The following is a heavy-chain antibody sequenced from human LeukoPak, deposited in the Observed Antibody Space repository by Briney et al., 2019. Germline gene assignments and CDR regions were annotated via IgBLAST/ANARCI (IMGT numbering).Heavy chain of an antibody. CDR3: ARDPGLAGAFDI. CDR2: IYYSGST. CDR1: GGSISSSSYY. Sequence: SETLSLTCTVSGGSISSSSYYWGWIRQPPGKGLEWIGSIYYSGSTYYNPSLKSRVTISVDTSKNQFSLKPSSVTAADTAVYYCARDPGLAGAFDIWGQGTMVTVSS. J-gene: IGHJ3*02. D-gene: IGHD3-10*01. V-gene: IGHV4-39*07.